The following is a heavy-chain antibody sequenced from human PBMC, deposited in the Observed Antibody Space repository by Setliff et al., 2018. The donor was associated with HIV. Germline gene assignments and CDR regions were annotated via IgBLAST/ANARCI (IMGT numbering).Heavy chain of an antibody. Sequence: GASVKVSCKASGYTFTSYYMHWARQAPGQGLEWMGIINPSGGSTSYAQKFQGRVTMTRDTSTSTVYMELSSLRSEDTAVYYCARGGSQLLPLSYSSSSPVFDYWGQGTLVTVSS. J-gene: IGHJ4*02. CDR1: GYTFTSYY. V-gene: IGHV1-46*01. CDR3: ARGGSQLLPLSYSSSSPVFDY. D-gene: IGHD6-6*01. CDR2: INPSGGST.